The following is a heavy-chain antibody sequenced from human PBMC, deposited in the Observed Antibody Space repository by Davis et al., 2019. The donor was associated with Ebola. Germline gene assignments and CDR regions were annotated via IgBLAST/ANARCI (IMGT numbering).Heavy chain of an antibody. CDR2: INSDGSST. D-gene: IGHD3-3*01. Sequence: PSETLSLTCAVYGGSFSGYYWMHWVRQAPGKGLVWVSRINSDGSSTSYADSVKGRFTISRDNAKNSLYLQMNSLRAEDTALYYCAKGYYDFWSGYYPFDYWGQGTLVTVSS. J-gene: IGHJ4*02. V-gene: IGHV3-74*01. CDR3: AKGYYDFWSGYYPFDY. CDR1: GGSFSGYYW.